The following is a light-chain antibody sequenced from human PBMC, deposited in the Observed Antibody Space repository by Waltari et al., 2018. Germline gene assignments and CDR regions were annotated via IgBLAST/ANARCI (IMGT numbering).Light chain of an antibody. V-gene: IGLV1-44*01. CDR3: AGWDDSLNGPV. Sequence: QSVLTHPPSASGTPGKRVTIPCSGGLPTIESNTVNCYRQLPGTAPKLLIYGDNQRPSGVPDRFSGSKSGTSASLAISGLQSADEADYYCAGWDDSLNGPVFGGGTKLTVL. CDR2: GDN. CDR1: LPTIESNT. J-gene: IGLJ3*02.